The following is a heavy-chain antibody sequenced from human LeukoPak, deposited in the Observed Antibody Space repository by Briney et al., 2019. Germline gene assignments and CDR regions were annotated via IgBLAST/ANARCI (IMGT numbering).Heavy chain of an antibody. D-gene: IGHD3-22*01. CDR3: TTIEDYDSSGYPHFDY. V-gene: IGHV3-33*01. CDR1: GFTFSSYG. Sequence: GGSLRLSCAASGFTFSSYGMHWVRQAPGKGLEWVAVIWYDGINKYYADSVKGRFTISRDNSKNTLYLQMNSLKTEDTAVYYCTTIEDYDSSGYPHFDYWGQGTLVTVSS. J-gene: IGHJ4*02. CDR2: IWYDGINK.